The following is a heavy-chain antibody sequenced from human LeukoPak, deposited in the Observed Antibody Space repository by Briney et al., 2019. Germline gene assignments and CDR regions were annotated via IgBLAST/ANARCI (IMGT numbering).Heavy chain of an antibody. D-gene: IGHD3-22*01. CDR3: ARDQSFQDYYYDSSGYYSMGAFDI. CDR2: ISAYNGNT. J-gene: IGHJ3*02. V-gene: IGHV1-18*01. CDR1: GYTFTSYG. Sequence: ASVKVSCKASGYTFTSYGISWVRQAPGQGLEWMGWISAYNGNTNYAQKLQGRVTMTTDTSTSTAYMELRSPRSDDTAVYYCARDQSFQDYYYDSSGYYSMGAFDIWGQGTMVTVSS.